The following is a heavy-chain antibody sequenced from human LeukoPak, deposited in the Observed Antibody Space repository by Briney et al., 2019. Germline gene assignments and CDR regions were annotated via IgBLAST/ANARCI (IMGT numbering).Heavy chain of an antibody. V-gene: IGHV4-34*01. CDR2: INHSGST. CDR1: GGSFSGYY. CDR3: ARLLTGGSQEV. Sequence: SETLSLTCAVYGGSFSGYYWSWIRQPPGKGLEWIGEINHSGSTNYNLSLKSRVTISVDTSKNQFSLKLSSVTAADTAVYYCARLLTGGSQEVWGQGTLVTVSS. J-gene: IGHJ4*02. D-gene: IGHD1-26*01.